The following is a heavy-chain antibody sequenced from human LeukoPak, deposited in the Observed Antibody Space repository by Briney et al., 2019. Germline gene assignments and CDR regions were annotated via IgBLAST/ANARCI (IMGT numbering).Heavy chain of an antibody. J-gene: IGHJ4*02. D-gene: IGHD2-8*01. CDR2: INPNSGGT. CDR3: ARSRCTNGVCYRFDY. Sequence: GASVKVSCKASGYTFTGYYMPWVRQAPGQGLEWMGWINPNSGGTNYAQKFQGWVTMTRDTSISTAYMELSRLRSDDTAVYYCARSRCTNGVCYRFDYWGQGTLVTVSS. CDR1: GYTFTGYY. V-gene: IGHV1-2*04.